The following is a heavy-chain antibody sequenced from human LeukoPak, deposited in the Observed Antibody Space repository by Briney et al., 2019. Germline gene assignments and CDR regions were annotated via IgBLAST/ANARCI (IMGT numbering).Heavy chain of an antibody. Sequence: GASVKVSCKASGYAFTTSDINWVRQATGQGLEWMGWMSPYGGNTRYAQKFQARITMTRNTSASTAYMELSSLTSEDTAVYYCARGGSFGLKVNLDSWGQGTLVTVSS. CDR2: MSPYGGNT. CDR1: GYAFTTSD. V-gene: IGHV1-8*01. J-gene: IGHJ4*02. D-gene: IGHD3/OR15-3a*01. CDR3: ARGGSFGLKVNLDS.